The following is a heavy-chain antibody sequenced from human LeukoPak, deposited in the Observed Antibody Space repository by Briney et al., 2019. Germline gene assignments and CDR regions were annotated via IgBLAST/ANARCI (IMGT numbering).Heavy chain of an antibody. CDR2: VSWNRGSI. J-gene: IGHJ4*02. V-gene: IGHV3-9*01. CDR1: GFTFYDYA. Sequence: PGGSLRLSCAPSGFTFYDYAIHCVPHAPGEGRGWVSHVSWNRGSIVYADSVKGRFTLSRENAKNSLYLQIYTLRAEGTGLYYCAKDFYYDSSGLFDYWGQGTLVTVSS. CDR3: AKDFYYDSSGLFDY. D-gene: IGHD3-22*01.